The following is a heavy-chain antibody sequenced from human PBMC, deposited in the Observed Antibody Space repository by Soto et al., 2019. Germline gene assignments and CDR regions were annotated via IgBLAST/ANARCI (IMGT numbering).Heavy chain of an antibody. CDR2: IYYSGST. J-gene: IGHJ3*01. CDR1: GGSISSSSYY. D-gene: IGHD3-16*01. Sequence: SETLSLTCTVSGGSISSSSYYWGWIRQPPGKGLEWIGSIYYSGSTYYNPSLKSRVTISVDTSKNQFSLKLSSVTAADTAVYYCARRQGGIRWGQGTMVTVSS. V-gene: IGHV4-39*01. CDR3: ARRQGGIR.